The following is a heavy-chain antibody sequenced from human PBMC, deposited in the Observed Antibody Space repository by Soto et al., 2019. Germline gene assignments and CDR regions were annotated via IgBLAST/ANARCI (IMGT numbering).Heavy chain of an antibody. J-gene: IGHJ3*02. CDR1: GFTFSSYG. Sequence: GGSLRLSCAASGFTFSSYGMHWVRQAPGKGLEWVAVIWYDGSNKYYADSVKGRFTISRDNSKNTLYLQMNSLRAEDTAVYYCARATNLGEGYGAFDIWGQGTMVTVSS. CDR2: IWYDGSNK. D-gene: IGHD1-26*01. V-gene: IGHV3-33*01. CDR3: ARATNLGEGYGAFDI.